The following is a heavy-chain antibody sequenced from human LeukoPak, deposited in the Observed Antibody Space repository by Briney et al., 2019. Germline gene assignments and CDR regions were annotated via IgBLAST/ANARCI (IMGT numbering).Heavy chain of an antibody. CDR1: GYTFTTYG. Sequence: ASVKVSCKASGYTFTTYGISWVRQAPGQGLEWMGWINPNSGGTNYAQKFQGRVTMTRDTSISTAYMELSRLRSDDTAVYYCARERYCTNGVCAPSLYAFDVWGLGTLVTVSS. V-gene: IGHV1-2*02. J-gene: IGHJ3*01. CDR2: INPNSGGT. D-gene: IGHD2-8*01. CDR3: ARERYCTNGVCAPSLYAFDV.